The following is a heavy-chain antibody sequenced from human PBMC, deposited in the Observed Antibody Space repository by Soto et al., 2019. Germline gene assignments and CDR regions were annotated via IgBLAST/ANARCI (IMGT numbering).Heavy chain of an antibody. V-gene: IGHV4-59*01. CDR3: ARGSDDDYFDY. D-gene: IGHD3-3*01. CDR1: GGSISSYY. CDR2: ISYSGST. Sequence: SETLSLTCTFSGGSISSYYWSWIRQPPGKGLEWIGYISYSGSTNYNPSLKSRVTISVDTSKNQFSLKLISVTAADTAVYYCARGSDDDYFDYWGQGTLVTVSS. J-gene: IGHJ4*02.